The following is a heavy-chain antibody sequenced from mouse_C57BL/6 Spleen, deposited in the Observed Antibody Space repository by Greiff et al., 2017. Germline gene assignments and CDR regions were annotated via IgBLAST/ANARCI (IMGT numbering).Heavy chain of an antibody. Sequence: QVQLQQPGAELVKPGASVKMSCKASGYTFTSYWITWVKQRPGQGLEWIGGIYPGSGSTNYNEKFKSKATLTVDTSSSTAYMQLSSLTSEDSAVYYCARPEGGYWYFDVWGTGTTVTVSS. V-gene: IGHV1-55*01. CDR1: GYTFTSYW. CDR3: ARPEGGYWYFDV. CDR2: IYPGSGST. J-gene: IGHJ1*03.